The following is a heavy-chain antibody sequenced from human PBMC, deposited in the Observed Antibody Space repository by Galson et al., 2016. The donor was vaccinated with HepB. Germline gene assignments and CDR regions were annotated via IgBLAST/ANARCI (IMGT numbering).Heavy chain of an antibody. V-gene: IGHV4-34*01. CDR2: IHPSGST. CDR3: SRGLDAYKAGNY. D-gene: IGHD5-24*01. CDR1: GGSFTGYY. Sequence: SETLSLTCDVYGGSFTGYYCNWFRQPPGMGLEWIGEIHPSGSTSYNPSLGSRVTISLDTSKNQFSLKVDSVTAADTAVYFCSRGLDAYKAGNYWGQGTLVTVSS. J-gene: IGHJ4*02.